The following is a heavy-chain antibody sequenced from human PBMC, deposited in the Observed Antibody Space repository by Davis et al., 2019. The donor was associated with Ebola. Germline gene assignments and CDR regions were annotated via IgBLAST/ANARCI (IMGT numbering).Heavy chain of an antibody. CDR2: IKGANGNT. J-gene: IGHJ4*02. CDR1: GYTFTSYA. Sequence: ASVKVSCKASGYTFTSYAMHWVRQAPGQRLEWMGWIKGANGNTEYSQKLQGRVTITRDTSASTAYMDLSSLRSEDTAVYYCATGQGYYFDSWGQGTLVTVSS. V-gene: IGHV1-3*01. D-gene: IGHD3-10*01. CDR3: ATGQGYYFDS.